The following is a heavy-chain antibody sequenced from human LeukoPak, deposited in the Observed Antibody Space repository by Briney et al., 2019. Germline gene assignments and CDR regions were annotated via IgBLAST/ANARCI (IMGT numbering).Heavy chain of an antibody. CDR2: IYYSGST. D-gene: IGHD6-19*01. J-gene: IGHJ6*03. CDR3: ASSRGWYDYYYMDV. V-gene: IGHV4-59*01. Sequence: MPSETLSLTCTVSGGSISSYYWSWIRQPPGKGLEWIGYIYYSGSTNYNPSLKSRVTISVDTSKNQFSLKLSSVTAADTAVYYCASSRGWYDYYYMDVWGKGTTVTVSS. CDR1: GGSISSYY.